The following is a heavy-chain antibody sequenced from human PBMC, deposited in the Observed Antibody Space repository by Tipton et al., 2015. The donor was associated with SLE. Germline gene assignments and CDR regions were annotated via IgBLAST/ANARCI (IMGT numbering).Heavy chain of an antibody. Sequence: SLRLSCAASGFTFSYYGMHWVRQAPGKGLEWVAVIWFDGSSKYYADSVKGRFTISRDISKNTLFLQMNSLRAEDTAVYYCARDGDQRAYWYFDLWGRGTLVTVSS. J-gene: IGHJ2*01. D-gene: IGHD2-2*01. CDR1: GFTFSYYG. V-gene: IGHV3-33*01. CDR3: ARDGDQRAYWYFDL. CDR2: IWFDGSSK.